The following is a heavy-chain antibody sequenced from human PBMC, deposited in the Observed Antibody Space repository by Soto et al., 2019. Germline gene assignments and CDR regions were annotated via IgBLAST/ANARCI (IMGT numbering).Heavy chain of an antibody. J-gene: IGHJ6*02. CDR3: ARSQGSSSCLEIYYYYYYGMDV. D-gene: IGHD2-2*01. V-gene: IGHV1-69*19. CDR2: IIPISGTA. Sequence: QVQLVQSGAEVKKPGSSVKVSCKASGGTFSSYAISWVRQAPGQGLEWMGGIIPISGTANYAQKIQGRVTITADESTSTAYMELSSLRSEDTAVYYCARSQGSSSCLEIYYYYYYGMDVWGQGTTVTVSS. CDR1: GGTFSSYA.